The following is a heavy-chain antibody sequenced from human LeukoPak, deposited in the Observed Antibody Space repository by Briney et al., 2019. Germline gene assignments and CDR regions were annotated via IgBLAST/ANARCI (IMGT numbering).Heavy chain of an antibody. V-gene: IGHV3-23*01. CDR2: ISGSGGST. CDR3: AKVSSTVTTSYYYYGMDV. D-gene: IGHD4-17*01. J-gene: IGHJ6*02. Sequence: GGSLRLSCAASGFTFSSYAMSWVRQARGKGLEGVSAISGSGGSTYYADSVKGRFTISRDNSKNTLYLQMNSLRAEDTAVYYCAKVSSTVTTSYYYYGMDVWGQGTTVTVSS. CDR1: GFTFSSYA.